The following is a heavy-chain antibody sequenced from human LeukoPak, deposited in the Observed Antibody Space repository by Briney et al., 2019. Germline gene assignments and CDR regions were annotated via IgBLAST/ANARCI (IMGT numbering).Heavy chain of an antibody. J-gene: IGHJ4*02. CDR3: ARESSGSYGMFDY. CDR1: GFTFTSYY. Sequence: PGGSLRLSCAASGFTFTSYYMHWVRQAPGQGPEWMGIINPSGGSTSYAQKFQGRVTMTRDTSTSTVYMELSSLRSEDTAVYYCARESSGSYGMFDYWGQGTLVTVSS. CDR2: INPSGGST. D-gene: IGHD1-26*01. V-gene: IGHV1-46*01.